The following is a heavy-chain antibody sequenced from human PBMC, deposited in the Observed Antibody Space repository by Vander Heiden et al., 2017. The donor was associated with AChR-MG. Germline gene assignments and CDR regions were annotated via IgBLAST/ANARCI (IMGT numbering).Heavy chain of an antibody. Sequence: EVQLLESGGGLVQPGGPLRLSCAASGSTCSSYATSWVRQAPGEGLEWVSAISGSGGSTYYANSVEGRFTMSRDNSKNTLYLQMNKLRAEDTAVYYCAKDALRIVGARWDYWGQGTLVTVSS. CDR1: GSTCSSYA. CDR2: ISGSGGST. CDR3: AKDALRIVGARWDY. D-gene: IGHD1-26*01. V-gene: IGHV3-23*01. J-gene: IGHJ4*02.